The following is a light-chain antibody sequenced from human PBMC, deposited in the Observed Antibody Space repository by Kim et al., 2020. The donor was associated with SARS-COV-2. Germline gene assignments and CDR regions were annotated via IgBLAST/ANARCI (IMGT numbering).Light chain of an antibody. CDR3: QVWDSSSDHNYV. J-gene: IGLJ1*01. V-gene: IGLV3-21*04. CDR2: YDS. Sequence: SYELTQPPSVSVAPGKTARITCGGNNIGSKSVHWYQQKPGQAPVLVIYYDSDRPSGIPERFSGSNSGNTATLTISRVEAGDGADYYCQVWDSSSDHNYVFGTGTKVTVL. CDR1: NIGSKS.